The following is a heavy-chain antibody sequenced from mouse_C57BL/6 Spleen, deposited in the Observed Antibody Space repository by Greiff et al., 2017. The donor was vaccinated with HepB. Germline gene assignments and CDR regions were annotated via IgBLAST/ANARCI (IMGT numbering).Heavy chain of an antibody. J-gene: IGHJ2*01. CDR1: GFTFSSYA. Sequence: VQLQQSGGGLVKPGGSLKLSCAASGFTFSSYAMSWVRQTPEKRLEWVATISDGGSYTYYPDNVKGRFTISRDNAKNNLYLQMSHLKSEDTAMYYCAREGYSHFDYWGQGTTLTVSS. CDR3: AREGYSHFDY. D-gene: IGHD2-12*01. V-gene: IGHV5-4*01. CDR2: ISDGGSYT.